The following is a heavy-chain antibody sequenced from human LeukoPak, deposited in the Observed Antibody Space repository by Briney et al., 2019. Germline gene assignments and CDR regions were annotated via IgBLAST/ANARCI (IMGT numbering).Heavy chain of an antibody. Sequence: PGGSLRLSCAASGLTFSSYAMHWVRQAPGKGLEWVAVISYDGSNKYYADSVKGRFTISRDNSKNTLYLQMNSLRAEDTAVYYCARGGRYCSGGSCYKTQYYFDYWGQGTLVTVSS. D-gene: IGHD2-15*01. CDR1: GLTFSSYA. J-gene: IGHJ4*02. CDR3: ARGGRYCSGGSCYKTQYYFDY. V-gene: IGHV3-30-3*01. CDR2: ISYDGSNK.